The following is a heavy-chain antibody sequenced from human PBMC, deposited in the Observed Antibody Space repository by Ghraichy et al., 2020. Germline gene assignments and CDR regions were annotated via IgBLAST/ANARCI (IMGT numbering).Heavy chain of an antibody. CDR3: AKDLWQYDNYYYGMDV. J-gene: IGHJ6*02. CDR2: IRYDGSNS. V-gene: IGHV3-30*02. CDR1: GFTFNTYG. D-gene: IGHD1-1*01. Sequence: GGSLRLSCAASGFTFNTYGMHWVRQAPGKGLEWVTFIRYDGSNSYYADSVKGRFTVSRDNFNTLYLQMNSLRTDDTAVYYCAKDLWQYDNYYYGMDVWGQGTTVTVSS.